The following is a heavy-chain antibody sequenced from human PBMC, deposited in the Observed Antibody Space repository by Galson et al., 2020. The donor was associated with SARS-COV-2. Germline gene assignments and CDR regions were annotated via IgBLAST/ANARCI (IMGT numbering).Heavy chain of an antibody. V-gene: IGHV1-18*01. J-gene: IGHJ6*02. CDR3: ARDITEQWLTHYYYYGMDV. CDR2: ISAYNGNT. Sequence: ASVTVSCKASGYTFTRYGISWVRQAPGQGLEWMGWISAYNGNTNYAQKLQGRVTMTTDTSTSTAYMELRSLRSDDTAVYYCARDITEQWLTHYYYYGMDVWGQGTTVTVSS. CDR1: GYTFTRYG. D-gene: IGHD6-19*01.